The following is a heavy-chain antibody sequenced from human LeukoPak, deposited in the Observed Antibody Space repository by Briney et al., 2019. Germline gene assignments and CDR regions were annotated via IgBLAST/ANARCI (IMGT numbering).Heavy chain of an antibody. V-gene: IGHV4-39*01. D-gene: IGHD2-21*02. CDR1: GGSISSSSYY. J-gene: IGHJ5*02. CDR3: ASSRAYCGGDCHSEFDP. CDR2: IYYSGST. Sequence: SETLSLTCTVSGGSISSSSYYWGWIRQPPGKGLEWIGSIYYSGSTYYNPSLKSRVTISVDTSKNQFSLKLSSVTAADTAVYYCASSRAYCGGDCHSEFDPWGQGTLVTVSS.